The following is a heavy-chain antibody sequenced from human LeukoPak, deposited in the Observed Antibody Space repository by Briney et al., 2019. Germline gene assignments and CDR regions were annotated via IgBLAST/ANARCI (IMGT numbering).Heavy chain of an antibody. CDR1: GVSISSGGYS. Sequence: SQTLSLTCAVSGVSISSGGYSWSWIRQPPGQGLEWIGYIYKTGITFSNPSLRSRLTLSVDTSSNQFSLKLSSVTAADTAVYYCARGIRDDSNGSLFYFDSWGQGTLVPVSS. CDR3: ARGIRDDSNGSLFYFDS. J-gene: IGHJ4*02. CDR2: IYKTGIT. V-gene: IGHV4-30-4*07. D-gene: IGHD3-22*01.